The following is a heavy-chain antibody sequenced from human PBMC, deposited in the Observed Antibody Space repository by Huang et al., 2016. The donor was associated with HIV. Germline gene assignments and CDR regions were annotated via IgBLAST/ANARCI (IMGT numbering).Heavy chain of an antibody. CDR3: ARDWSFGSSTSPAD. CDR1: GYTFTDSN. D-gene: IGHD6-6*01. V-gene: IGHV1-2*02. CDR2: INPKRCGK. Sequence: QVQLVQSGAEVKNPGASVRVSCKAAGYTFTDSNIHWVRQAPGQGLEWMGGINPKRCGKIYAQRSQGRVTMTRDTTISTVHMDLRRIQSDDTAVYFCARDWSFGSSTSPADWGQGTLVTVSS. J-gene: IGHJ4*02.